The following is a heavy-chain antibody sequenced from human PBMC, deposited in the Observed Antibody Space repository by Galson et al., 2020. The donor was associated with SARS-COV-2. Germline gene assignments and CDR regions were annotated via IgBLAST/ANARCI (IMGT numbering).Heavy chain of an antibody. CDR3: TTEDSGYASSDDY. Sequence: GGSLRLSCAASGFTFSNAWMSWVRQAPGKGLEWVGRIKSKTDGGTTDYAAPVKGRFTISRDDSKNTLYLQMNSLKTEDTAVYYCTTEDSGYASSDDYWCQGTLVTVSA. CDR1: GFTFSNAW. CDR2: IKSKTDGGTT. J-gene: IGHJ4*02. V-gene: IGHV3-15*01. D-gene: IGHD5-12*01.